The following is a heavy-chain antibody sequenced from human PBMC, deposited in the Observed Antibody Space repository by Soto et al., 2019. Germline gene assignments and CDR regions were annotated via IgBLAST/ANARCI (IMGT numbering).Heavy chain of an antibody. CDR2: ISSGSTSM. J-gene: IGHJ3*01. CDR3: AKVRFGNAEFWSGSYRGAAFDV. CDR1: GFVFNTNS. V-gene: IGHV3-48*01. Sequence: EVKLVESGGGLVQPGGSLRISCVASGFVFNTNSLTWVRQAPGKGLEWVSYISSGSTSMYYADSVKGRFTISRDNAKNSLHLQMNSLRAEDTAVYYCAKVRFGNAEFWSGSYRGAAFDVWGQGTTVSVTS. D-gene: IGHD3-3*01.